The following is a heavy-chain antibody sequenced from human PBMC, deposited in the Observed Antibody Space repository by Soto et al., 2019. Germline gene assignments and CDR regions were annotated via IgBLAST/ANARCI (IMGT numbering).Heavy chain of an antibody. Sequence: PGESLKISCKGTGYSFSTYWITWVRQMPGKGPEWMGIIYPGDSDTRYSPSFQGQVTISADKSISTAYLRWGSLKASDTAMYYCARHPKLVTGYRYFDYWGQGTPVTVSS. CDR2: IYPGDSDT. CDR3: ARHPKLVTGYRYFDY. CDR1: GYSFSTYW. V-gene: IGHV5-51*01. J-gene: IGHJ4*02. D-gene: IGHD3-9*01.